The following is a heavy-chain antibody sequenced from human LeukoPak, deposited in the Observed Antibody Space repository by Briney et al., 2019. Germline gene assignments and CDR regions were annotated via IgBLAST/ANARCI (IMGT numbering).Heavy chain of an antibody. CDR2: IWNDGSSQ. D-gene: IGHD4-11*01. CDR1: QFTFSHYG. V-gene: IGHV3-33*06. Sequence: GESLKTSCIASQFTFSHYGMHWVRQAPGKGLEWVAVIWNDGSSQYYADSVKGRFTISRDNSQNTVYLHMKSLRAEDTAVYYCAKDAQRGFDYSNSLQYWGQGTLVTVSS. J-gene: IGHJ4*02. CDR3: AKDAQRGFDYSNSLQY.